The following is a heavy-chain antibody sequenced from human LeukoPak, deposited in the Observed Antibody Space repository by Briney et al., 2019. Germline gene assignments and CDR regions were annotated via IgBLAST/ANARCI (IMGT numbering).Heavy chain of an antibody. CDR1: GYTFSSHG. D-gene: IGHD2-8*02. CDR2: ISGLNGKT. Sequence: ASVKVSCKASGYTFSSHGFSWVRQAPGQGLEWMGWISGLNGKTNYAQKFQDRVTMTTDTSTSTAYMELRSLRSDDTAVYYCARWGSSNWWEHLGDYWGQGTLVTVSS. CDR3: ARWGSSNWWEHLGDY. J-gene: IGHJ4*02. V-gene: IGHV1-18*01.